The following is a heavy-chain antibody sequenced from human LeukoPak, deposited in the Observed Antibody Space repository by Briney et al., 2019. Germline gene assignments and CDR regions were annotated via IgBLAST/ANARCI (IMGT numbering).Heavy chain of an antibody. CDR1: GGSISSDY. J-gene: IGHJ4*02. D-gene: IGHD3-10*01. Sequence: SETLSLTCTVSGGSISSDYWSWIRQPPGKGLEWIGYIFYGGNTNHNPSLQSRVTISVDTSKNQFSLKLTSVTAADTAVYYCAGGRRTEWFGELSHFDSWGQGTLVTVSS. CDR2: IFYGGNT. V-gene: IGHV4-59*01. CDR3: AGGRRTEWFGELSHFDS.